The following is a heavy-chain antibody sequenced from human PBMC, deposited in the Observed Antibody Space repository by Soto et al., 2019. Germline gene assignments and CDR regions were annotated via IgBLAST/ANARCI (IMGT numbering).Heavy chain of an antibody. Sequence: EVQLVESGGGLVQPGGSLRLSCAASGFSFSTYAMYWVRQAPGKGLEYVSTISSDGGSTYYANSVKGRFTISRDSSNNILYLQMGSLRAEDMAVDYCARGRYCSGGSCFRYFDYWVQGTLVTVSS. CDR1: GFSFSTYA. J-gene: IGHJ4*02. V-gene: IGHV3-64*01. CDR3: ARGRYCSGGSCFRYFDY. CDR2: ISSDGGST. D-gene: IGHD2-15*01.